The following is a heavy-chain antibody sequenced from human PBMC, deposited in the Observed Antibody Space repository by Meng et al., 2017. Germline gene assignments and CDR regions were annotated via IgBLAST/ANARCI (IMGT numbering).Heavy chain of an antibody. Sequence: QLQQTGPGPVIATHTLSLTCASSGDSVSSNSAACIWVRQSPSRGIELLGRTYYKSKWNNDYAVSVKSRITITPDTSKNQFSLQLNSVTAEDTAVYYCARNARPNNNYGYFDLWGRGTLVTVSS. V-gene: IGHV6-1*01. CDR3: ARNARPNNNYGYFDL. D-gene: IGHD1/OR15-1a*01. CDR1: GDSVSSNSAA. J-gene: IGHJ2*01. CDR2: TYYKSKWNN.